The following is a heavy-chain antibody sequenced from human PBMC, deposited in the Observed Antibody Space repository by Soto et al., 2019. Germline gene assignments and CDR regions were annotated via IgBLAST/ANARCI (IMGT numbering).Heavy chain of an antibody. CDR2: IYYSGST. CDR1: GGSISSGGYY. CDR3: ARYIAASGTYYFDY. V-gene: IGHV4-31*03. Sequence: SETLSLTCTVSGGSISSGGYYWSWIRQHPGKGLEWIGYIYYSGSTYYNPSLKSRVTISVDNSKNQFSLKLSSVTAADTAVYYCARYIAASGTYYFDYWGPGTLVTVSS. D-gene: IGHD6-13*01. J-gene: IGHJ4*02.